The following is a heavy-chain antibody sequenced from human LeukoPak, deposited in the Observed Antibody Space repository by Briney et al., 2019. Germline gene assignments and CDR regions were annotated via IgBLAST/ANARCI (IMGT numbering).Heavy chain of an antibody. V-gene: IGHV3-30*18. CDR3: AKDASTVTLHADY. CDR1: GFMFSNYG. CDR2: LSYDGSNR. D-gene: IGHD4-17*01. J-gene: IGHJ4*02. Sequence: PGRSLRLSCAASGFMFSNYGMQWVRQAPGKGLEWVAVLSYDGSNRYYADSVKGRFTISRDNSKNTLYLQMNSLRAEDTAVYYCAKDASTVTLHADYWGQGTLVTVSS.